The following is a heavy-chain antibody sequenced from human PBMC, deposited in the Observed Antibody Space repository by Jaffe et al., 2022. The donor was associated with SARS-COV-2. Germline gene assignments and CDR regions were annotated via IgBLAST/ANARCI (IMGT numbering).Heavy chain of an antibody. V-gene: IGHV3-7*01. CDR3: TRGRTTAVW. D-gene: IGHD4-17*01. CDR2: IKQDGSEK. CDR1: GFSFGDYW. J-gene: IGHJ4*02. Sequence: EVQLVESGGGLVQPGGSLRLSCAASGFSFGDYWMSWVRQAPGKGPEWVANIKQDGSEKYYVDSVKGRFTISRDNAKNSLYLQMNSLRAEDTAVYYCTRGRTTAVWWGQGTLVTVSS.